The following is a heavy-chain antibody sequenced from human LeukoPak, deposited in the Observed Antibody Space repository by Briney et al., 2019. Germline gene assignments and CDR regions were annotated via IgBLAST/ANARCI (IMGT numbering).Heavy chain of an antibody. Sequence: ASVKVSCKASGYTFTSYGISWVRQAPGQGLEWMGWISAYNGNTNYAQKLQGRVTMTTDTSTSTAYMELRSLRSDDTAVYYCASISPYDSSGYHNLDDALDIWGQGTMVTVSS. D-gene: IGHD3-22*01. V-gene: IGHV1-18*01. CDR3: ASISPYDSSGYHNLDDALDI. CDR2: ISAYNGNT. CDR1: GYTFTSYG. J-gene: IGHJ3*02.